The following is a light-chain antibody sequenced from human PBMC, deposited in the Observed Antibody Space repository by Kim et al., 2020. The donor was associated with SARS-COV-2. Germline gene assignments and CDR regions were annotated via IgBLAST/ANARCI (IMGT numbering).Light chain of an antibody. CDR2: GAS. Sequence: DIQLTQSPSSLSASVGDRVTITCRASQAISNSLTWFQQKPGKAPNSLIYGASTLQRGVPSKFSGSGSGTDFTLTISSLQPEDSATYYCQHYNNYPLTFGGGTRVDIK. J-gene: IGKJ4*01. CDR1: QAISNS. CDR3: QHYNNYPLT. V-gene: IGKV1-16*02.